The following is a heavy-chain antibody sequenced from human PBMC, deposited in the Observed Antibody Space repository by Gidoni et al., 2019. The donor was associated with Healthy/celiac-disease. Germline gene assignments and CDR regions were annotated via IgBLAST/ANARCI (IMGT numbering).Heavy chain of an antibody. D-gene: IGHD1-26*01. V-gene: IGHV3-23*04. CDR1: GFTFSSYA. CDR3: AKELIRWDHPKAGSPTFDY. Sequence: EVQLVESGGGLVRPGGSLRLSCAATGFTFSSYAMSWLGQTQGKGLEWVSAISGIVGRTYYADSVKGRFTISSDNSKNTLYLQMTSLRAEDTAVYYCAKELIRWDHPKAGSPTFDYWGQGTLVTVSS. J-gene: IGHJ4*02. CDR2: ISGIVGRT.